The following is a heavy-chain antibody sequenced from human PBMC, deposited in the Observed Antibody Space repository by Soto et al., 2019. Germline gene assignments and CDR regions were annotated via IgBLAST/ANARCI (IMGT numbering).Heavy chain of an antibody. CDR1: GFTFSSYA. CDR3: AKKTDSSSPWGALDI. J-gene: IGHJ3*02. CDR2: ISGSGGGT. Sequence: EVQLWECGGGLVQPGGSLRLSCAVSGFTFSSYAMTWVRQAPAQGLEWVSGISGSGGGTFYADSVKGRFTISRDSSKNTLYLQMDSLRAEDTAVYYCAKKTDSSSPWGALDIWGQGTMVSVSS. V-gene: IGHV3-23*01. D-gene: IGHD6-6*01.